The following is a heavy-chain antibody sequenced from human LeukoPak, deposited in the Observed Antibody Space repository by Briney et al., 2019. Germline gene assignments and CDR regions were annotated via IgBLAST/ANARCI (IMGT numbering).Heavy chain of an antibody. CDR1: GGSISSYN. V-gene: IGHV4-4*07. Sequence: SETLSLTCTVSGGSISSYNWNWLGQPAGQGLEWMGRIYTSGTSNYNPSLKSRVTMSVDTSKNQFSLKLSSVTAADTAVYYCARAQYYDILTGIRRAFDIWGQGTMVTVSS. D-gene: IGHD3-9*01. CDR3: ARAQYYDILTGIRRAFDI. J-gene: IGHJ3*02. CDR2: IYTSGTS.